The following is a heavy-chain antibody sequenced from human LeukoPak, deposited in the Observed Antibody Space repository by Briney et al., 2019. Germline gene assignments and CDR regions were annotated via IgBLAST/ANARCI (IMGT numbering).Heavy chain of an antibody. V-gene: IGHV4-4*02. CDR1: GGSISSSNW. CDR2: IYHSGST. Sequence: PSETLSLTCAVSGGSISSSNWWSWVRQPPGKGLEWIGEIYHSGSTNYNPSLKSRVTISVDKSKNQFSLKLSSVTAADTAVYYCARDGTYYDSSGYPTGAFDIWGQGTMVTVSS. D-gene: IGHD3-22*01. J-gene: IGHJ3*02. CDR3: ARDGTYYDSSGYPTGAFDI.